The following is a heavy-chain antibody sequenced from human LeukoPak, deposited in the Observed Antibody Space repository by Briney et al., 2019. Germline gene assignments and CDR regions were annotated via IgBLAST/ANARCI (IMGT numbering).Heavy chain of an antibody. Sequence: GSLRLSFAASGFPFSSYAMSWVRPAPGKGMEWVSAINGSGGSTYYSDSVKGRLTISRDNPKNTLYLQMNSLRAEDTAVYYCAKAGRWAAAAGNYFDYWAREPWSPSPQ. J-gene: IGHJ4*02. V-gene: IGHV3-23*01. CDR1: GFPFSSYA. CDR2: INGSGGST. D-gene: IGHD6-13*01. CDR3: AKAGRWAAAAGNYFDY.